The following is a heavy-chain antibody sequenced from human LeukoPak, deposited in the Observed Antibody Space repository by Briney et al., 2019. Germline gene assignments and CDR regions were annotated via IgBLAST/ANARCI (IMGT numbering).Heavy chain of an antibody. V-gene: IGHV4-39*07. Sequence: SETLSLTCTVSGGSISTSNYYWGWIRQPPGKGLEWIGNIFYSGSTYYSPSLKSRVTISVDTSKNQFSLKLSSVTAADTAVYYCARDHTAMVTGAFDIWGQGTMVTVSS. D-gene: IGHD5-18*01. CDR3: ARDHTAMVTGAFDI. CDR1: GGSISTSNYY. J-gene: IGHJ3*02. CDR2: IFYSGST.